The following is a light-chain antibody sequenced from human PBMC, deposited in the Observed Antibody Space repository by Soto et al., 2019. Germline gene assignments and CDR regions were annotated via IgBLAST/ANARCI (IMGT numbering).Light chain of an antibody. CDR1: SDNY. CDR2: RVT. CDR3: SSYTNSRTLL. J-gene: IGLJ1*01. Sequence: QSALTQPASVSGSPGQSITISCTGTSDNYVSWYQQHPGKVPKLMIYRVTNRPSGVSDRFSGSKSGNTASLTISGLQTEDEADYYCSSYTNSRTLLFGAGTKLTVL. V-gene: IGLV2-14*01.